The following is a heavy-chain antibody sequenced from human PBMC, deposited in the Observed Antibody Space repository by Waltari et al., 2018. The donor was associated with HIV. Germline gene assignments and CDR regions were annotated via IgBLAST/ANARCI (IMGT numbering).Heavy chain of an antibody. CDR2: VYYSGST. D-gene: IGHD3-16*02. V-gene: IGHV4-39*01. CDR1: GGSIDSSSFY. J-gene: IGHJ4*02. Sequence: QPQLQESGPGLVKPSETLSLTCSVSGGSIDSSSFYWGWIRQTPGKGLEWIGNVYYSGSTNHNPSLKSRVTISADTSTNQFSLKLSSVTAADTAIYFCARHSTVGLRLGELSPRIDFWGQGTLVIVSS. CDR3: ARHSTVGLRLGELSPRIDF.